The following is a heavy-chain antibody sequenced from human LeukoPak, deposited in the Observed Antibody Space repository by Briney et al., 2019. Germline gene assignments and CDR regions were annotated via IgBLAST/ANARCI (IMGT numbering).Heavy chain of an antibody. D-gene: IGHD3-22*01. V-gene: IGHV3-30*18. CDR2: ISYDGSIK. Sequence: GGSLRLSCAASGFTFSSYGMHWVRQAPGKGLEWVAVISYDGSIKYYADSVKGRFTISRDNSKNTLYLQMNSLRAEDTAVYYCAKDGAPTYYYDSSGYPDDYWGQGTLVTVSS. J-gene: IGHJ4*02. CDR3: AKDGAPTYYYDSSGYPDDY. CDR1: GFTFSSYG.